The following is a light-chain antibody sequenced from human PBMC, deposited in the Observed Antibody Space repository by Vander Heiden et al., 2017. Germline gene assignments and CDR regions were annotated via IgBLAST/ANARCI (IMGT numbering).Light chain of an antibody. CDR2: LVS. CDR1: QSLLHSNGYNY. V-gene: IGKV2-28*01. CDR3: SQALPTPRT. Sequence: DIVMTQSTLSLPVTPGEPASISCRSSQSLLHSNGYNYLDWYLQKPGQSPQLLIYLVSNRVSPVPDTLRGSPSVTDFTLKIMIVKAEHVGVYYFSQALPTPRTFGQWTKVELK. J-gene: IGKJ1*01.